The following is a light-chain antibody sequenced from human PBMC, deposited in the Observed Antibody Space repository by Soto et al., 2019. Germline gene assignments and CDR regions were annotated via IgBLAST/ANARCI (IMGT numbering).Light chain of an antibody. J-gene: IGKJ4*01. CDR2: KAS. Sequence: DIQMTQSPSFLSASVGDRVTITCRASQRISYWLAWYQQKPGRAPKLLIYKASSLESGVPSRFSGSGSGTEFTLTISSLQPDDFATYYCQQYNTYSSVTFGGGTKVEMK. CDR3: QQYNTYSSVT. V-gene: IGKV1-5*03. CDR1: QRISYW.